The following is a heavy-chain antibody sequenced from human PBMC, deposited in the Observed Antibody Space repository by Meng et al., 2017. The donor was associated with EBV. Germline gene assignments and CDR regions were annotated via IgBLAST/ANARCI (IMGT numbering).Heavy chain of an antibody. CDR2: INHSGST. D-gene: IGHD3-22*01. Sequence: QLQQWGAGLLKPSETLSLTCAVYGGSFSGYYWSWIRQPPGKGLEWIGEINHSGSTNYNPSLKSRVTISVDTSKNQFSLKLSSVTAADAAVYYCASVRYPYYDSSGYYGWFDPWGQGTLVTVSS. J-gene: IGHJ5*02. CDR1: GGSFSGYY. V-gene: IGHV4-34*01. CDR3: ASVRYPYYDSSGYYGWFDP.